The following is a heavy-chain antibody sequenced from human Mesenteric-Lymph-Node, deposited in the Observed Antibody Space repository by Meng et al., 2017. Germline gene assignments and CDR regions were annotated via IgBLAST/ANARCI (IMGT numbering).Heavy chain of an antibody. J-gene: IGHJ3*02. CDR2: IYTSGST. CDR3: ARDPDYYGSGSYYQPAPYDAFDI. D-gene: IGHD3-10*01. Sequence: LRLSCTVSGGSISSGSYYWSWIRQPAGKGLEWIGRIYTSGSTNYNPSLKSRVTISVDTSKNQFSLKLSSVTAADTAVYYCARDPDYYGSGSYYQPAPYDAFDIWGQGTMVTVSS. V-gene: IGHV4-61*02. CDR1: GGSISSGSYY.